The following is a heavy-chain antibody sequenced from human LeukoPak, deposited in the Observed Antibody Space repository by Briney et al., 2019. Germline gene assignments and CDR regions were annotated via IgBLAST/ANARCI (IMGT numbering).Heavy chain of an antibody. CDR3: AVVGSAII. CDR2: IYHSGST. D-gene: IGHD3-10*01. V-gene: IGHV4-38-2*02. CDR1: GYSISSGYY. J-gene: IGHJ4*02. Sequence: PSETLSLTCTVSGYSISSGYYWGWIRQPPGKGLEWIGSIYHSGSTYYNPSLKSRVTISVDTSKNQFSLKLSSVTAADTAVYYCAVVGSAIIWGQGTLVTVSS.